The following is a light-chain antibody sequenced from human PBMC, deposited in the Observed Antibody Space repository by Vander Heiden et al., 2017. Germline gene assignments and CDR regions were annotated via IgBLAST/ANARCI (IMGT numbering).Light chain of an antibody. CDR2: GAS. J-gene: IGKJ3*01. CDR1: QSVTTK. CDR3: QQYSDFVT. V-gene: IGKV3-15*01. Sequence: ETLMTQSPDTPSVSPGETATLSCRASQSVTTKLAWYQQKRGQSPSLLIYGASTRATGVPPRFSGRGSETDFSLTSGYLRSEDSAVYYCQQYSDFVTFGEGTKVEIK.